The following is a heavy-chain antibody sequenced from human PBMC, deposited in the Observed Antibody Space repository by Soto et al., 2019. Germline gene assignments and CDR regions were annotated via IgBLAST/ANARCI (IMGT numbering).Heavy chain of an antibody. Sequence: QVQLVESAGGVVQPGRSLRLSCAASGFIFSSYAMHWVRQAPGKGLEWVAVISYDGSNKYYADSVKGRFTISRDNSKNSLYLQMTSVRAEATAVYYCAGGGRIYYGMDVWGQGTTVTVSS. CDR1: GFIFSSYA. CDR3: AGGGRIYYGMDV. J-gene: IGHJ6*02. D-gene: IGHD3-16*01. V-gene: IGHV3-30-3*01. CDR2: ISYDGSNK.